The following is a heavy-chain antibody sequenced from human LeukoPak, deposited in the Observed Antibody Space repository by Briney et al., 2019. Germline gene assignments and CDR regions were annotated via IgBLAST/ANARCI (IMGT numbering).Heavy chain of an antibody. CDR3: AKDSDCLFESFCYGMDV. J-gene: IGHJ6*02. CDR2: ISGTGAST. CDR1: GFTFSSYA. V-gene: IGHV3-23*01. Sequence: GGSLRLSCAASGFTFSSYAMNWVRQAPGKGLEWVSTISGTGASTYYAGSVKGRFTISRDDSKDTLSLQMNSLRAGDTAVYYCAKDSDCLFESFCYGMDVWGQGTTVTVSS. D-gene: IGHD3-9*01.